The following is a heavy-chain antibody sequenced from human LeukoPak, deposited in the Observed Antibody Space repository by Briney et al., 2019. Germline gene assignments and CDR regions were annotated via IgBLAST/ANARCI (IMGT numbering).Heavy chain of an antibody. CDR3: ERDFGPIEYYYDSSGTYFDY. CDR1: GYSISSGYY. J-gene: IGHJ4*02. CDR2: IYHSGST. Sequence: SSETLFLTCTVSGYSISSGYYWGWIRQPPGKGLEWIGSIYHSGSTYYNPSLKSRVTISVDTSKNQFSLKLSSVTAADTAVYYCERDFGPIEYYYDSSGTYFDYWGQGTLVTVSS. V-gene: IGHV4-38-2*02. D-gene: IGHD3-22*01.